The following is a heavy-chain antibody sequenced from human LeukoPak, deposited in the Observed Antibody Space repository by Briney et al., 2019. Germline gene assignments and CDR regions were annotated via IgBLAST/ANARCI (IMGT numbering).Heavy chain of an antibody. CDR2: IWYDGSNK. V-gene: IGHV3-33*06. D-gene: IGHD6-13*01. Sequence: PGGSLRLSCAASGFTFSSYGMHWVRQAPGKGLEWVAVIWYDGSNKHYADSVKGRFTISRDNSKNTLYLQMNSLRAEDTAVYYCAKEQYSSSWPDYWGQGTLVTVSS. CDR3: AKEQYSSSWPDY. CDR1: GFTFSSYG. J-gene: IGHJ4*02.